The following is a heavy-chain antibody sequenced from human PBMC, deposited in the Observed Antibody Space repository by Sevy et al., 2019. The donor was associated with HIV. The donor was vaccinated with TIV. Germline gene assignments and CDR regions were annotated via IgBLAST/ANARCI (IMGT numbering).Heavy chain of an antibody. D-gene: IGHD6-19*01. V-gene: IGHV3-23*01. Sequence: GGSLRLSCAASGFTFTNYGMHWVRQAPGKGLEWVSGISNSGANTYYADSVRGRFTVSRVNSKNTVYLQLNSLRAEDTAIYYCAKEWTVLSDWYGEFDYWGQGTLVTVSS. CDR2: ISNSGANT. CDR3: AKEWTVLSDWYGEFDY. CDR1: GFTFTNYG. J-gene: IGHJ4*02.